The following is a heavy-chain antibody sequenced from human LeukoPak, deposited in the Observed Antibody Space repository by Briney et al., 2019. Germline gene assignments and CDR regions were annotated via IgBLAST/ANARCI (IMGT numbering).Heavy chain of an antibody. J-gene: IGHJ4*02. CDR1: GGSVGSGSYY. V-gene: IGHV4-61*01. D-gene: IGHD6-19*01. Sequence: SETLSLTCTVSGGSVGSGSYYWSWIRQPPGKGLEWIGYIYYSGSTNYNPSLKSRVTISVDTSKNQFSLKLSSVTAADTAVYYCAREEWLGYFDYWGQGTLVTVSS. CDR3: AREEWLGYFDY. CDR2: IYYSGST.